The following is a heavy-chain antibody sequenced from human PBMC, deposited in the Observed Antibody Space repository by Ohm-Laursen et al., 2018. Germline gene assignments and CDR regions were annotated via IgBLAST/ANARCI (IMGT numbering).Heavy chain of an antibody. V-gene: IGHV4-59*01. D-gene: IGHD7-27*01. CDR2: IYYSGST. J-gene: IGHJ6*02. CDR3: ARALGGYPISYYYGMDV. Sequence: TLSLTCTVSGGSISSYYWSWIRQPPGKGLEWIGNIYYSGSTNYNPSLKSRVTITVDTSKNQFSLKLSSVTAADSAVYYCARALGGYPISYYYGMDVWGQGTTVTVSS. CDR1: GGSISSYY.